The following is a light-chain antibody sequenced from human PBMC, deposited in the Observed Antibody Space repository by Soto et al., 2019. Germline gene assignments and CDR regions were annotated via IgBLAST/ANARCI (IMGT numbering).Light chain of an antibody. CDR1: QSISSN. CDR3: QQSYSTPFT. Sequence: DIQMTQSPSSLPASVGDRVTITCRASQSISSNLNWYQQRPGEAPELLIFAASSLQSGVPSRFSGSGSGTDFTLTISSLQPADFATYYCQQSYSTPFTFGPGTQVDLK. J-gene: IGKJ3*01. V-gene: IGKV1-39*01. CDR2: AAS.